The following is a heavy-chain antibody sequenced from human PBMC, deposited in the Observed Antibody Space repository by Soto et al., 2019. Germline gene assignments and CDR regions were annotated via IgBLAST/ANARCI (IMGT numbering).Heavy chain of an antibody. D-gene: IGHD3-3*01. CDR3: ARGQRFSDWFDP. CDR1: GGSMSSYY. CDR2: VYSSGGT. J-gene: IGHJ5*02. V-gene: IGHV4-4*07. Sequence: SETLSLTCTVSGGSMSSYYWTWIRQPAGKGLEWIGRVYSSGGTHYNPPLKSRVTISLDTSKNQFSLRLLSVTDADTAVYYCARGQRFSDWFDPWGQGTLVTVSS.